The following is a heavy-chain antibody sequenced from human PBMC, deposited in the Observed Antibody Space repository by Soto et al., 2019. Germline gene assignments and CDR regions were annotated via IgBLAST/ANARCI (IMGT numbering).Heavy chain of an antibody. V-gene: IGHV3-15*01. CDR1: GFPFSYAS. D-gene: IGHD3-10*01. J-gene: IGHJ4*02. Sequence: EVQLVESGGGLVKPGGSLRLSCAASGFPFSYASMSWVRQAPGKGLEWVGRIKGKTGGGTTDYAAPVKGRFTISRDDSKNTLYLQMNSLKTEDTAMYYCWFVELVGYWGQGTLVTVSS. CDR3: WFVELVGY. CDR2: IKGKTGGGTT.